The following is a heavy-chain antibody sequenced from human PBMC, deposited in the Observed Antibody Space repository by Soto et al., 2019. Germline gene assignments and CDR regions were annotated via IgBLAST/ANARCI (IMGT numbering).Heavy chain of an antibody. V-gene: IGHV3-7*01. CDR3: ARVRPRHYQDSSGYYYYNYGLDA. J-gene: IGHJ6*02. CDR2: IKQDGGEK. CDR1: GFTFRIYS. Sequence: GGSLRLSCAASGFTFRIYSMSWVRHAPGKGLEWVANIKQDGGEKDYVDSVRGRFTISRDNARNSLYLQMSSLRADDTAVYHCARVRPRHYQDSSGYYYYNYGLDAWGQGTTVTVSS. D-gene: IGHD3-22*01.